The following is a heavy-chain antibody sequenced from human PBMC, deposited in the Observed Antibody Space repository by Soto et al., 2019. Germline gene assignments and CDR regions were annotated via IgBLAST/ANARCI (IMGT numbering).Heavy chain of an antibody. CDR3: AKGGCSSTSCLDY. D-gene: IGHD2-2*01. Sequence: GGSLRLSCAASGFTFSPYIMHWVRQAPGKGLVWVSRINTDGSNRDYADSVKGRFTISRDNAKNTLYLQMNSLGAEDTAVYYCAKGGCSSTSCLDYWGQGTLVTVSS. CDR1: GFTFSPYI. V-gene: IGHV3-74*01. J-gene: IGHJ4*02. CDR2: INTDGSNR.